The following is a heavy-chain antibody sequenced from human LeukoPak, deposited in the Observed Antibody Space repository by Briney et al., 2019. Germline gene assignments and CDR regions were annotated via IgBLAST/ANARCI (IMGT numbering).Heavy chain of an antibody. V-gene: IGHV3-30*18. CDR1: VFTFSSYG. CDR2: ISNGESNK. D-gene: IGHD7-27*01. CDR3: AKGSPGNYWYFDL. J-gene: IGHJ2*01. Sequence: GGSLRLSCAASVFTFSSYGMHWVRQAPGKGLEWVAVISNGESNKYYADSVKGRFTISRDNSKNTPYLQMNSLRAEDTAVYYCAKGSPGNYWYFDLWGRGTLVTVSS.